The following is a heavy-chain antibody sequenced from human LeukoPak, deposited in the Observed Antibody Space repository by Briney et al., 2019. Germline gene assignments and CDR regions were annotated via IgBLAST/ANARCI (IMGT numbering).Heavy chain of an antibody. CDR2: INHSGST. CDR1: GGSFSGYY. V-gene: IGHV4-34*01. D-gene: IGHD6-19*01. Sequence: PSETLSLTCAVYGGSFSGYYWSWIRQPPGKGLEWIGEINHSGSTNYNPSLKSRVTISVDTSKNQFSLKLSSVTAADTAVYYCARRKAVAGHTFDYWGQGTLVTVSS. CDR3: ARRKAVAGHTFDY. J-gene: IGHJ4*02.